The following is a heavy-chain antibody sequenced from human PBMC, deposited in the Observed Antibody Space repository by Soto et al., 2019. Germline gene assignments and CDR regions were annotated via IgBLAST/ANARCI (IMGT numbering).Heavy chain of an antibody. CDR2: ISGSGSIT. Sequence: GSLRLSCAASGFTFSSYAMSWVRQAPGKGLEWVSAISGSGSITDYADSVKGRFTVSRDNAKNTLYLQMNSLRVDDTAVYYCARDTNGLHYWGQGTLVTVSS. CDR1: GFTFSSYA. D-gene: IGHD2-8*01. V-gene: IGHV3-23*01. CDR3: ARDTNGLHY. J-gene: IGHJ4*02.